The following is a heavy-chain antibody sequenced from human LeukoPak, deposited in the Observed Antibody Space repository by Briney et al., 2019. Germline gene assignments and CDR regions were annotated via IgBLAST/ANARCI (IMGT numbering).Heavy chain of an antibody. J-gene: IGHJ3*02. CDR3: ARVLWFGELSDAFDI. CDR1: GFTFSSYW. CDR2: IKQDGSEK. D-gene: IGHD3-10*01. V-gene: IGHV3-7*01. Sequence: GGSLRLSCAASGFTFSSYWMSWVRQAPGKGLEWVANIKQDGSEKYYVDSVKGRFTISRDNAKNSLYLQMNSLRAEDTAVYYCARVLWFGELSDAFDIWGQGTMVTVSS.